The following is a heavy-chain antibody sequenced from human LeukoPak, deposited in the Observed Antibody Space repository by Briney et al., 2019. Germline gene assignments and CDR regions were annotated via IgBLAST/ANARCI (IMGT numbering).Heavy chain of an antibody. CDR3: AHSLQQEYYYDTRRLFPYYFDY. Sequence: SGPTLVKPTQTLTLTCTFSGFSLSTSGVGVGWIRQPPGKALEWLALIYWNDDKRYSPSLKSRLTITKNTSKNQVVLTMTNMDPVDTATYYCAHSLQQEYYYDTRRLFPYYFDYWGQGTLVTVSS. CDR2: IYWNDDK. D-gene: IGHD3-22*01. V-gene: IGHV2-5*01. CDR1: GFSLSTSGVG. J-gene: IGHJ4*02.